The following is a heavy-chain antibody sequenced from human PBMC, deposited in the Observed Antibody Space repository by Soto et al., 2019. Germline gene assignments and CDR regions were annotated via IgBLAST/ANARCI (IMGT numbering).Heavy chain of an antibody. CDR2: IYYSGST. CDR3: ARLASCSGGSCHFDY. Sequence: QVQLQESGPGLVKPSETLSLTCTVSGGSISSYYWSWIRQPPRKGLEWIGYIYYSGSTNYNPSLKSRFTISVDTSKNQFSLKLSSVTAADTAVYYGARLASCSGGSCHFDYWGQGTLVTVSS. J-gene: IGHJ4*02. V-gene: IGHV4-59*08. CDR1: GGSISSYY. D-gene: IGHD2-15*01.